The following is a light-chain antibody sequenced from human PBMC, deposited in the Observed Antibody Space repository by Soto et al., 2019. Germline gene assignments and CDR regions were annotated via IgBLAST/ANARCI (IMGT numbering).Light chain of an antibody. V-gene: IGKV3-11*01. Sequence: EFVLTQSPGTLSLSPGERATLSCRASQSVGTSLVWYQQRPGQAPRLLIYDASNRATGIPARFSGSGSGTDFTLTISSLEPEDFAVYYCQQRSNWPPITFGQGTRLEIK. CDR2: DAS. CDR1: QSVGTS. J-gene: IGKJ5*01. CDR3: QQRSNWPPIT.